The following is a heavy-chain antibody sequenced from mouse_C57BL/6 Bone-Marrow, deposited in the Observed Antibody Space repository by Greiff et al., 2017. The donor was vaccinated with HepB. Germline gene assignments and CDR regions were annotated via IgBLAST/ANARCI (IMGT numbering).Heavy chain of an antibody. J-gene: IGHJ3*01. Sequence: EVKLMESGGGLVQPGGSLSLSCAASGFTFTDYYMSWVRQPPGKALEWLGFIRNKANGYTTEYSASVKGRFTISRDNSQSILYLQMNALRAEDSATYYCARDRGSVLWFAYWGQGTLVTVSA. CDR2: IRNKANGYTT. CDR1: GFTFTDYY. CDR3: ARDRGSVLWFAY. D-gene: IGHD1-1*01. V-gene: IGHV7-3*01.